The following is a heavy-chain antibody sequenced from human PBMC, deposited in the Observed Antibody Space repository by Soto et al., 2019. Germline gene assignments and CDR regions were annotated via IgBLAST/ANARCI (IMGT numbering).Heavy chain of an antibody. CDR3: ARSWSSSPEPYYYYYGMDV. D-gene: IGHD6-6*01. Sequence: QVQLVQSGAEVKKPGSSVKVSCKASGGTFSSCAISWVRQAPGQGLEWMGGIIPIFGTANYAQKFQGRVTITADESTSTAYMELSSLRSEDTAVYYCARSWSSSPEPYYYYYGMDVWGQGTTVTVSS. CDR2: IIPIFGTA. J-gene: IGHJ6*02. CDR1: GGTFSSCA. V-gene: IGHV1-69*01.